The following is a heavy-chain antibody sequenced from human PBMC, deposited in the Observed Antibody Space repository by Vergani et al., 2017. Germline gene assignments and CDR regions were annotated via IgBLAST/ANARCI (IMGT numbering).Heavy chain of an antibody. V-gene: IGHV1-46*01. CDR3: AREYIQLLATRYFDY. J-gene: IGHJ4*02. D-gene: IGHD1-1*01. CDR1: GYTFTSYY. CDR2: INPSGGST. Sequence: QVQLVQSGAEVKKPGASVKVSCKASGYTFTSYYMHWVRQAPGQGLEWMGIINPSGGSTSYAQKFQGRVTMTRDTSTSTVYMELSSLRSEDTAVYYCAREYIQLLATRYFDYWGQGTLVTVSS.